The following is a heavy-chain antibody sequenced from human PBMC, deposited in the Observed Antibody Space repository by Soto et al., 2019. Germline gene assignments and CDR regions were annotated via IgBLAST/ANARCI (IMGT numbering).Heavy chain of an antibody. CDR1: GGSFSGYY. Sequence: SETLSLTCAVYGGSFSGYYWSWIRQPPGKGLEWIGEINHSGSTNYNPSLKSRVTISVDTSKNQFSLKLSSVTAADTAVYYCARLNMVRGVITLPYYYYGMDVWGQGTTVTVS. J-gene: IGHJ6*02. CDR3: ARLNMVRGVITLPYYYYGMDV. CDR2: INHSGST. D-gene: IGHD3-10*01. V-gene: IGHV4-34*01.